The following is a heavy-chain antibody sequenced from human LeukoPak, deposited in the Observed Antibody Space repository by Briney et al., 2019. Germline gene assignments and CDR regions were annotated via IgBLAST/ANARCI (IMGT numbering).Heavy chain of an antibody. CDR3: ARARYCSGGSCYAEY. CDR1: GYSFTTYW. J-gene: IGHJ4*02. Sequence: GESLKISCKGSGYSFTTYWIGWVRQMPGKGLEWMGIIYPGDSDTRYSPSFQGQVTISVDKSISAAYLQWSSLKASDTAMYYCARARYCSGGSCYAEYWGQGTLVTVSS. V-gene: IGHV5-51*01. D-gene: IGHD2-15*01. CDR2: IYPGDSDT.